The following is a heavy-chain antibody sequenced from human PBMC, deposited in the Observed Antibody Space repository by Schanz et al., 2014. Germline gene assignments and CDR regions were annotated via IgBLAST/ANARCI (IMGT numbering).Heavy chain of an antibody. CDR3: AKSQGSSFDS. V-gene: IGHV3-23*01. CDR2: ISSGGGST. D-gene: IGHD6-13*01. Sequence: EVHLLESGGGLVQPGGSLRLSCAASGFSFGTYAMSWVRQAPGKGLLWVSSISSGGGSTYYADSVKGRFTISRDNFKGALYLQMSSLRAEDTAVYYCAKSQGSSFDSWGQGTLVTVSS. J-gene: IGHJ4*02. CDR1: GFSFGTYA.